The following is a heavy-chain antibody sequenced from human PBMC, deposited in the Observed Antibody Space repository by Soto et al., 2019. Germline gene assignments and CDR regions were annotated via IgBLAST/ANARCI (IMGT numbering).Heavy chain of an antibody. CDR2: VNNGVGGT. D-gene: IGHD3-10*01. CDR3: AKERLGRGIDY. Sequence: EVLLLDSGGGLVQPGGSLRLSCAASGFTFSNYAMTWVRQAPGKGPAWISTVNNGVGGTYYADSVKGRFTISRDNSKNTLYLQVSSLRAEDTAVYYCAKERLGRGIDYWGQGIMLTVSS. V-gene: IGHV3-23*01. J-gene: IGHJ4*02. CDR1: GFTFSNYA.